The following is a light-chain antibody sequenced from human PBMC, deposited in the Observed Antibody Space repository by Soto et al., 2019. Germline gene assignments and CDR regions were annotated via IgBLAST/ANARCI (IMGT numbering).Light chain of an antibody. CDR3: QQYYSFPPT. CDR2: AAS. Sequence: DIQSTQSPSSVSASVGDRVTITCRASQGISSWLACYQQKPGKAPEVLLYAASTLQSAVPPRFSGSGSGTDFTLTISCLQSEDFATYYCQQYYSFPPTFGQGTKVDIK. CDR1: QGISSW. J-gene: IGKJ1*01. V-gene: IGKV1-12*01.